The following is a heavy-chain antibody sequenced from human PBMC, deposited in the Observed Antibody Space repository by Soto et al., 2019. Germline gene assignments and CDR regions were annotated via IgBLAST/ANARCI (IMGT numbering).Heavy chain of an antibody. CDR3: ARDLAAAGMGYWYFDL. CDR2: IIPIFGTA. V-gene: IGHV1-69*01. Sequence: QVQLVQSGAEVKKPGSSVKVSCKASGGIFSSYAISWVRQAPGQGLEWMGGIIPIFGTANYAQKFQGRVTITADESTSTAYMELSSLRSEDTAVYYCARDLAAAGMGYWYFDLWGRGTLVTVSS. CDR1: GGIFSSYA. J-gene: IGHJ2*01. D-gene: IGHD6-13*01.